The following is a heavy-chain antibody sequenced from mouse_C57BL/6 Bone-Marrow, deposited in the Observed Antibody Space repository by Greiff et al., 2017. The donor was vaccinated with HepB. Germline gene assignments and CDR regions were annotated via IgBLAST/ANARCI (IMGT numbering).Heavy chain of an antibody. CDR1: GFNFTAYY. CDR2: IRNKANGYTT. J-gene: IGHJ2*01. CDR3: ARYAYGSLDY. D-gene: IGHD1-1*01. V-gene: IGHV7-3*01. Sequence: EVHLVESGGGLVQPGGSLSPSCAASGFNFTAYYMSWVLQPPGKALEWLGSIRNKANGYTTAYSASVKGRFTISRDNSQSILYLQMNALRAEDSATYYCARYAYGSLDYWGQVTTLTVSS.